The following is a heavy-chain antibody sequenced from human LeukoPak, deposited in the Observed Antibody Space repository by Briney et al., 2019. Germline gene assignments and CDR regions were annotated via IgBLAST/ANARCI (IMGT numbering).Heavy chain of an antibody. CDR2: MKSKTDGGTT. D-gene: IGHD3-10*01. Sequence: PGGSLRLSCAASGFTFRNSWMSWLRQSPGKGLEWVGRMKSKTDGGTTDYAAPVKGRFTISRADSKNTLYMQMNSLKTEDTAVYYCTPDKITMVRGVIIDWGQGTLVTVSS. V-gene: IGHV3-15*01. CDR1: GFTFRNSW. J-gene: IGHJ4*02. CDR3: TPDKITMVRGVIID.